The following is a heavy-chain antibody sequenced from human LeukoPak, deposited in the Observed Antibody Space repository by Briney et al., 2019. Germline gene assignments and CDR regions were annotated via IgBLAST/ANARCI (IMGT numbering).Heavy chain of an antibody. D-gene: IGHD5-24*01. Sequence: GGSLRLSCAASGFSFSAYTMNWVRQAPGKGLEWVSSISSSGSYIYFADLVKGRFTISRDNAKNSLYLQMNSLRAEDTAVYYCAREINIDYWGQGTLVTVSS. CDR3: AREINIDY. J-gene: IGHJ4*02. CDR1: GFSFSAYT. V-gene: IGHV3-21*01. CDR2: ISSSGSYI.